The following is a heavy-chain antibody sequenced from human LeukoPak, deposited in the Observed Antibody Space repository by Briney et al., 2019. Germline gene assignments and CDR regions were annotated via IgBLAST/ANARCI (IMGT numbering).Heavy chain of an antibody. CDR3: ARESIAAGVNDAFDI. CDR2: IKHDGSEK. D-gene: IGHD6-13*01. V-gene: IGHV3-7*01. J-gene: IGHJ3*02. CDR1: GFTFSSYW. Sequence: GGSLRLSCAASGFTFSSYWMTWVRQAPGKGLEWVANIKHDGSEKYYVDSVKGRFTTPRDNAKNSLYLQMNSLRAEDTAVYYCARESIAAGVNDAFDIWGQGTMVTVSS.